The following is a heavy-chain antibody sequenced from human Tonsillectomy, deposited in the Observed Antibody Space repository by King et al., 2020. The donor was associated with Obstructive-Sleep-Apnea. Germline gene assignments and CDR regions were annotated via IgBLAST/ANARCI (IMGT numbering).Heavy chain of an antibody. D-gene: IGHD5-18*01. V-gene: IGHV4-4*02. J-gene: IGHJ4*02. Sequence: QLQESGPGLVKPSGTLSLTCAVSCGSLSSSNWWSWVRQSPGKGLEWIGENLHIWTTKYNPSLKSRVTISVDKSKNQFSLKLSSVTAADTAVYYCARDSSGYSYEDYWGQGTLVTVSS. CDR2: NLHIWTT. CDR1: CGSLSSSNW. CDR3: ARDSSGYSYEDY.